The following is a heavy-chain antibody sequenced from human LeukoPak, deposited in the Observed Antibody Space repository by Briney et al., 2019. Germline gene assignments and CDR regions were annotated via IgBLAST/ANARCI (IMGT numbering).Heavy chain of an antibody. CDR2: INHSGST. D-gene: IGHD2-2*01. J-gene: IGHJ4*02. CDR3: ARGRVVPAAILLGSSSRVFDY. CDR1: GGSFSGYY. Sequence: PSETLSLTWAVYGGSFSGYYWSWIRQPPGKGLEWIGEINHSGSTNYNPSLKSRVTISVDTSKNQFSLKLSSVTAADTAVYYCARGRVVPAAILLGSSSRVFDYWGKGTLVTVSS. V-gene: IGHV4-34*01.